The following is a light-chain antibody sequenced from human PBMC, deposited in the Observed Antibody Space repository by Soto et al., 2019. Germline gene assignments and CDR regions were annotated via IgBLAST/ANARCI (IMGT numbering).Light chain of an antibody. CDR1: RTINTY. V-gene: IGKV1-39*01. CDR3: QQSYSTPQLT. Sequence: DVRMTQSPSSLSASVGDTITITCRASRTINTYLNWYQQKPGKAPKLLIYAASSLQSGVPSRFSGSGSGTDFTLTISSLQPEDFATYYCQQSYSTPQLTFGGGTKVEIK. J-gene: IGKJ4*01. CDR2: AAS.